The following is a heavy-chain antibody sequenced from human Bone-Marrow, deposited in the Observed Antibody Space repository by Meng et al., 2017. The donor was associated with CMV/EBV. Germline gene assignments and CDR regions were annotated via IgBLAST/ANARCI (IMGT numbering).Heavy chain of an antibody. D-gene: IGHD6-13*01. J-gene: IGHJ4*02. V-gene: IGHV4-39*07. Sequence: SETLSLTCIVSGGSISSGNYYWGWIRQPPGKGLEWIGSIFYSGTTYYNPSLKSRVTISVDTSKNQFSLKLSSVTAADTAVYYCARGVGIAAAGVDYWGQGTLVTVSS. CDR3: ARGVGIAAAGVDY. CDR2: IFYSGTT. CDR1: GGSISSGNYY.